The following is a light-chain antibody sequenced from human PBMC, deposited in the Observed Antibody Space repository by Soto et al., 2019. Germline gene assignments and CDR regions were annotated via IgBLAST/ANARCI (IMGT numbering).Light chain of an antibody. CDR3: QQYKNWPPEFT. CDR2: GAS. V-gene: IGKV3-15*01. CDR1: QSVSSN. Sequence: EIVMTQSPATLSLSPGERATLSCRASQSVSSNFSWYQQKPGQAPRLLIYGASTRATGIPARFSVSGSGTEFTLTISSRQSEDFAVYYCQQYKNWPPEFTFGHGTKVDIK. J-gene: IGKJ3*01.